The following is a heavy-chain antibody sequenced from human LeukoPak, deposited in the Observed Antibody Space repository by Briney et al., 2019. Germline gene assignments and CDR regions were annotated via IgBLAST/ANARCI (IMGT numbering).Heavy chain of an antibody. CDR2: ISAYNGNT. CDR3: ARGPLLYYYGSGSSPSSLNWFDP. CDR1: GYTFTSYG. Sequence: EASVKVSCKASGYTFTSYGISWVRQAPGQGLEWMGWISAYNGNTNYAQKLQGRVTMTTDTSTSTAYMELSRLRSDDTAVYYCARGPLLYYYGSGSSPSSLNWFDPWGQGTLVTVSS. J-gene: IGHJ5*02. D-gene: IGHD3-10*01. V-gene: IGHV1-18*01.